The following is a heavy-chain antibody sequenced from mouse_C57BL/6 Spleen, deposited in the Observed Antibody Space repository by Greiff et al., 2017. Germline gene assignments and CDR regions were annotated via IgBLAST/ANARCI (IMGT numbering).Heavy chain of an antibody. D-gene: IGHD2-5*01. CDR2: IDPSDSYT. CDR1: GYTFTSYW. V-gene: IGHV1-50*01. J-gene: IGHJ1*03. CDR3: ARGDSNYRYFDV. Sequence: QVQLQQSGAELVKPGASVKLSCKASGYTFTSYWMQWVKQRPGQGLEWIGEIDPSDSYTNYNQKFKGKATLTVDTSSSTAYMQLSSLTSEDSAVYYCARGDSNYRYFDVWGTGTTVTVSS.